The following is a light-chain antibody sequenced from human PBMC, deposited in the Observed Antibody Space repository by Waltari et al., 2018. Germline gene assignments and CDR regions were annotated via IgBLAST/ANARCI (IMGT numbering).Light chain of an antibody. CDR1: SSDLGSYNY. J-gene: IGLJ1*01. V-gene: IGLV2-14*01. Sequence: QSALTQPASVSGSPGQSIAISCTGTSSDLGSYNYVSWYQQHPGKAPKLMISEVSNRPPGVSYRFSGSKSGNTASLTISGLQAEDEADYYCSSCTTSNTVVFGTGTKVTVL. CDR2: EVS. CDR3: SSCTTSNTVV.